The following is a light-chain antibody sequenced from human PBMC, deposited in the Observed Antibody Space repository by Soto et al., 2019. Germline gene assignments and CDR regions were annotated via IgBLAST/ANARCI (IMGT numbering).Light chain of an antibody. CDR1: QGISNY. Sequence: IQLTQSPSSLSAYIGDRVTITCRASQGISNYLAWYQQKPGKAPNLLIYAASTLQGGVPSRFSGSGSGTEFTLTISSLQPDDFATYYCQQYNSYYTFGQGTKVDVK. CDR3: QQYNSYYT. V-gene: IGKV1-9*01. J-gene: IGKJ1*01. CDR2: AAS.